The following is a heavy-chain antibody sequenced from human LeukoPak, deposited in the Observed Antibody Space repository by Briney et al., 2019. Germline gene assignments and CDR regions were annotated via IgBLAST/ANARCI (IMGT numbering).Heavy chain of an antibody. CDR1: GYTFTDYY. J-gene: IGHJ4*02. CDR2: INPNTGGT. Sequence: ASVTVSFKASGYTFTDYYIHCVRQAPGQGLEWMGWINPNTGGTNYAQKFQGRVTMTRDTSITTAYMELSSLTSDDTAVYYCVRLGLAGDFEYWGQGTLVTVSS. CDR3: VRLGLAGDFEY. D-gene: IGHD6-19*01. V-gene: IGHV1-2*02.